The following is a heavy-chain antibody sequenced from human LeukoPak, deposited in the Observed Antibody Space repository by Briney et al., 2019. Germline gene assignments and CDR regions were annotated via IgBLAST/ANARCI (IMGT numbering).Heavy chain of an antibody. D-gene: IGHD2-15*01. Sequence: GESLKISCKGSGYSFTTYWIVWVRQMPGKGLEWMGIIYPSDSDTRYSPSFQGQVTISADKSISTAYLQWSSLKASDTAMYYCARSDCSGGSCYRRWFDPWGQGTLVTDSS. CDR3: ARSDCSGGSCYRRWFDP. J-gene: IGHJ5*02. V-gene: IGHV5-51*01. CDR2: IYPSDSDT. CDR1: GYSFTTYW.